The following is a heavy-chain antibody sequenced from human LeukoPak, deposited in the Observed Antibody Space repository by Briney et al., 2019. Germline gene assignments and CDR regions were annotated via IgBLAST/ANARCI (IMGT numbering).Heavy chain of an antibody. V-gene: IGHV3-48*01. D-gene: IGHD2-8*02. Sequence: GGSLRLSCAASGFTFSSYSMNWVRQAPGKGLEWVSYISGSSGIIDYAVSVRGRFTISRDNSKNTLYLQMNSLRAEDTAVYYCAGDTGYWGQGTLVTVSS. CDR3: AGDTGY. CDR1: GFTFSSYS. J-gene: IGHJ4*02. CDR2: ISGSSGII.